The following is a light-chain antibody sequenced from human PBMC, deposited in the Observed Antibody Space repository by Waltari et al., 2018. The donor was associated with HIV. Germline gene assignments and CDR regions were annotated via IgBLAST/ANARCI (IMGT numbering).Light chain of an antibody. CDR2: DVS. J-gene: IGLJ1*01. CDR1: SSDVGDYNS. Sequence: QSALTQPRSVSGSPGQSVTISCTGTSSDVGDYNSVSWYQQHPGKAPKLMIYDVSKWPSGVPDRFSGSKSGNTAPLTISGLQAEDEADYYCGSYAGTYTYVFGTGTKVTVL. V-gene: IGLV2-11*01. CDR3: GSYAGTYTYV.